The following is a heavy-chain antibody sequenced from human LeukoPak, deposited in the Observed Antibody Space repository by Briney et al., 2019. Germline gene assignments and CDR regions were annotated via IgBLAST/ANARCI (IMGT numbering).Heavy chain of an antibody. CDR2: INHSGST. CDR3: ARGLGPEIVVVPAAINLRRPKFYYMDV. V-gene: IGHV4-34*01. D-gene: IGHD2-2*01. CDR1: GGSFSGYY. J-gene: IGHJ6*03. Sequence: SETLSLTCAVYGGSFSGYYWSWIRQPPGKGLEWIGEINHSGSTNYNPSLKSRVTISVDTSKNQFSLKLSSVTAADTAVYYCARGLGPEIVVVPAAINLRRPKFYYMDVWGKGTTVTVSS.